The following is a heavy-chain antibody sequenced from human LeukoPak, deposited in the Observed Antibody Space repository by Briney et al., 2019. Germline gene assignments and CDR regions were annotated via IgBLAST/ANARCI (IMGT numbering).Heavy chain of an antibody. CDR3: ARHFVRSGSYWADY. V-gene: IGHV4-38-2*01. J-gene: IGHJ4*02. CDR2: IYHSGST. D-gene: IGHD1-26*01. Sequence: PSETLSLTCAVSGYSISSGYYWGWIRQPPGKGLEWIGIIYHSGSTYYNPSLKSRVTISVDTSKNQFSLRVTSVNAEDTAVYYCARHFVRSGSYWADYWGQGTLVTVSS. CDR1: GYSISSGYY.